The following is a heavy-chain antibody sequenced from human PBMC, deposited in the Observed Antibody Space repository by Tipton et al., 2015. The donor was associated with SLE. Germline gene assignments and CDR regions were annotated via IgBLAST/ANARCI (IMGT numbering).Heavy chain of an antibody. CDR1: GYSISSGFY. V-gene: IGHV4-38-2*02. J-gene: IGHJ4*02. Sequence: TLSLTCTVSGYSISSGFYWGWIRQPPGKGLEWIGNIYHSGSTFYNPSLKSRVTISVDTSKNQFSLKLSSVTAADTAVYYCARVIAAAGTDYWGQGTLVTVSS. CDR3: ARVIAAAGTDY. D-gene: IGHD6-13*01. CDR2: IYHSGST.